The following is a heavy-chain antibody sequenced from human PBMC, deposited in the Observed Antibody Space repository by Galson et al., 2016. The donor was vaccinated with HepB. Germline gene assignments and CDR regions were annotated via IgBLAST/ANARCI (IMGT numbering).Heavy chain of an antibody. Sequence: SETLSLTCAVYGGPITGYHWSWIRQPPGKGLEWIGEINHVGSTSYSPSLKSRVTISVDTPKSQFSLNLNSVTAADTAVYYCTRGRGGTWPTSDYWGQGILVTVSS. CDR1: GGPITGYH. CDR2: INHVGST. V-gene: IGHV4-34*01. D-gene: IGHD1-1*01. CDR3: TRGRGGTWPTSDY. J-gene: IGHJ4*02.